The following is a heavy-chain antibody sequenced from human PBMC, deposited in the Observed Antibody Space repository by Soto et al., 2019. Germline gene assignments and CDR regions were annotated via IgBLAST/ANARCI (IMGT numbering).Heavy chain of an antibody. J-gene: IGHJ2*01. Sequence: QVQLVQSGAEVKKPGSSVKVSCKASGGTFSSYAISWVQQAPGQGLEWMGGIIPIFGTTNYAQKFQGRVTIPADESTSTAYMELSSLRSEDTAMYYCARVVTVVKSFHYWYFDLWGRGTLVTVSS. CDR2: IIPIFGTT. CDR1: GGTFSSYA. CDR3: ARVVTVVKSFHYWYFDL. V-gene: IGHV1-69*12. D-gene: IGHD2-15*01.